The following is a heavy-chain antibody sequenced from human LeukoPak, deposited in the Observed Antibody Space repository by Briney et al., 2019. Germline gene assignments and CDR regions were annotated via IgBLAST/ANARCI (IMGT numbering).Heavy chain of an antibody. J-gene: IGHJ4*02. Sequence: ASVKVSCKASGYTFTSYGISWVRQAPGQGLEWMGWISAYNGNTNDAQKLQGRVTMTTDTSTSTAYMELRSLRSDDTAVYYCARDGSRYCSGGSCYVDYWGQGTLVTVSS. D-gene: IGHD2-15*01. CDR2: ISAYNGNT. V-gene: IGHV1-18*01. CDR3: ARDGSRYCSGGSCYVDY. CDR1: GYTFTSYG.